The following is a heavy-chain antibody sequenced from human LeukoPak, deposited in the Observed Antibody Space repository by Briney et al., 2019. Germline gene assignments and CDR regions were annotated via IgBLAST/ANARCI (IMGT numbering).Heavy chain of an antibody. CDR3: ARVHPRDYYDSSGYADY. CDR1: GFTFSSYS. D-gene: IGHD3-22*01. J-gene: IGHJ4*02. V-gene: IGHV3-48*01. CDR2: ISSSSTI. Sequence: PGGSLRLSCAASGFTFSSYSMNWVRQAPGKGLEWVSYISSSSTIYYADSVKGRFTISRDNAKNSLYLQMNSLRAEDTAVYYCARVHPRDYYDSSGYADYWGQGTLVTVSS.